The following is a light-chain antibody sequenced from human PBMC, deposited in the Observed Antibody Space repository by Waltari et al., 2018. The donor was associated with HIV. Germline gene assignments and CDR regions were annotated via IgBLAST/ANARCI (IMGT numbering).Light chain of an antibody. CDR1: SPPNLGTTYA. J-gene: IGLJ3*02. V-gene: IGLV1-40*01. Sequence: QSALTQPPSVSGAPGQRVAISCPVLSPPNLGTTYAVLWYQHFPGTGPRFLISPNNNRHSGVPERFSASKSGTSASLAITGLQAEDEADYYCQSSDRMSDSWVFGGGTRLTVL. CDR3: QSSDRMSDSWV. CDR2: PNN.